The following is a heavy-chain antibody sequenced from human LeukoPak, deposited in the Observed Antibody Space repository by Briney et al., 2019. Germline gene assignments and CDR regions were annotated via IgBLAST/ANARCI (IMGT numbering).Heavy chain of an antibody. V-gene: IGHV4-61*02. Sequence: SETLSLTCTVSGGSISSSSYYWSWIRQPAGKGLEWIGRIYSRGSTNYNPSLKSRVTMSVDTSKNQFSLKLSSVTAADTAVYYCARDQVVPATRFDPWGQGTLVTVSS. D-gene: IGHD2-2*01. J-gene: IGHJ5*02. CDR1: GGSISSSSYY. CDR3: ARDQVVPATRFDP. CDR2: IYSRGST.